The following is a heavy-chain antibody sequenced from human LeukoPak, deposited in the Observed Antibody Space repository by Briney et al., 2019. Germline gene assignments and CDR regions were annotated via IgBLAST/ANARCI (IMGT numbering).Heavy chain of an antibody. CDR3: ASTSNGDYYYYYMDV. D-gene: IGHD4-11*01. V-gene: IGHV4-34*01. J-gene: IGHJ6*03. CDR2: INHSGST. CDR1: GGSFSGYY. Sequence: PSETLSLTCAVYGGSFSGYYWSWIRQPPGKGLEWIGEINHSGSTNYNPSLKSRVTISVDTSKNQFSLKLSSVTAADTAVYYCASTSNGDYYYYYMDVWGKGTTVTVSS.